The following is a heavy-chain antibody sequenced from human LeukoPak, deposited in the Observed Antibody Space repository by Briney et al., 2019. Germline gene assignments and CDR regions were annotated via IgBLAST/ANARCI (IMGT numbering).Heavy chain of an antibody. Sequence: GGSLRLSCAASGFTFSSYSMNWVRQAPGKGLEWVSSISSSSSYIYYADSVKGRFTISRDNAKNSLYLQMNSLRAEDTAVYYCARDGTDVWSGYYTSYYYMDVWGKGTTVTVSS. D-gene: IGHD3-3*01. CDR1: GFTFSSYS. CDR3: ARDGTDVWSGYYTSYYYMDV. V-gene: IGHV3-21*01. CDR2: ISSSSSYI. J-gene: IGHJ6*03.